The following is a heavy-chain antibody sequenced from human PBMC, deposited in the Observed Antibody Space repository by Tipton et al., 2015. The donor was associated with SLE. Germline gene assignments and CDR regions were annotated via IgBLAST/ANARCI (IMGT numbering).Heavy chain of an antibody. Sequence: TLSLTCTVSGGSISSGNFYWGWIRQPPGKGLEWVGTIFYSGYAYYNPSLKSRVTISVDPSKNQFSLKLSSVTAADTAVYYCARHSNHGDYFDYWGQGTLVTVSS. CDR2: IFYSGYA. D-gene: IGHD1-14*01. V-gene: IGHV4-39*01. CDR3: ARHSNHGDYFDY. CDR1: GGSISSGNFY. J-gene: IGHJ4*02.